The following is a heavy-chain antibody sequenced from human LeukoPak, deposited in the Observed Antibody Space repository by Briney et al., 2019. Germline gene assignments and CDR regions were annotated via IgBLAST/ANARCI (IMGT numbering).Heavy chain of an antibody. CDR3: ARDPPYYDYVGYFYSPPPSDH. D-gene: IGHD3-22*01. V-gene: IGHV1-46*01. Sequence: ASVKVSCKASGYTFTSYYMDWVRQAPGQGLEWMGIINPSGGSTSYAQKFQGRVTMTGDTSTSTVYMELTSLRSEDTAVYYCARDPPYYDYVGYFYSPPPSDHWGQGTLVTVSS. J-gene: IGHJ4*02. CDR1: GYTFTSYY. CDR2: INPSGGST.